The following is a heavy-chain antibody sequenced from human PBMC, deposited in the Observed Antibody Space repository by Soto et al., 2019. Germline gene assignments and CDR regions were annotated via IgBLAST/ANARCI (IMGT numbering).Heavy chain of an antibody. CDR3: TTDNHIVVVVAATPPEYFQH. CDR2: IKSKTDGGTT. D-gene: IGHD2-15*01. V-gene: IGHV3-15*01. Sequence: PGGSLRLSCAASGFTFSNAWMSWVRQAPGKGLEWVGRIKSKTDGGTTDYAAPVKGRFTISRDDSKNTLYLQMNSLKTEDTAVYCCTTDNHIVVVVAATPPEYFQHWGQGTLVTVSS. J-gene: IGHJ1*01. CDR1: GFTFSNAW.